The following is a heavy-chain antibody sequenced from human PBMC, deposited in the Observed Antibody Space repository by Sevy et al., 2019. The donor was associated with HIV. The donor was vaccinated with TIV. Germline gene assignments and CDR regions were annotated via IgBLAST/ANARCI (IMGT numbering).Heavy chain of an antibody. CDR1: GFTFSSYA. J-gene: IGHJ3*02. V-gene: IGHV3-23*01. CDR3: AKVTSVVVVAATGAFDI. Sequence: GGSLRLSCAASGFTFSSYAMSWVRQAPGKGLEWVSAISGSGGSTYYADSVKGRFTISRDNSKNTRYLQMNSLRAEDTAVYYCAKVTSVVVVAATGAFDIWGQGTMVTVSS. CDR2: ISGSGGST. D-gene: IGHD2-15*01.